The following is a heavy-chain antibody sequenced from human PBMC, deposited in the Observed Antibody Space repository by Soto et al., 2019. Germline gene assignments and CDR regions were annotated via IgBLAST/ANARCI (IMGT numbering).Heavy chain of an antibody. CDR2: IYYSGST. Sequence: SETLSLTCTVSGGSISSYYWSWIRQPPGKGLEWIGYIYYSGSTNYNPSLKSRVTISVDTSKNQFSRKLSSVTAADTAVYYCARAEGGYCSGGSCPIDAFDIWGQGTMVTVSS. CDR1: GGSISSYY. CDR3: ARAEGGYCSGGSCPIDAFDI. J-gene: IGHJ3*02. V-gene: IGHV4-59*01. D-gene: IGHD2-15*01.